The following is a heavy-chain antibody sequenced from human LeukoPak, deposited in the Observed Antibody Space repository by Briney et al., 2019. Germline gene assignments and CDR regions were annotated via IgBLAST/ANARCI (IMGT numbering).Heavy chain of an antibody. CDR2: IYYSGST. D-gene: IGHD5-24*01. CDR3: ARLGEVEMATLYFDY. Sequence: PSETLSLTCTVSGGSISSTNYHWGWIRQPPGKGLEWIGSIYYSGSTYYNPTLKSRVTISVDTSKNQFSLKLNSVTAADTALYYCARLGEVEMATLYFDYWGQGTLVTVSS. CDR1: GGSISSTNYH. J-gene: IGHJ4*02. V-gene: IGHV4-39*01.